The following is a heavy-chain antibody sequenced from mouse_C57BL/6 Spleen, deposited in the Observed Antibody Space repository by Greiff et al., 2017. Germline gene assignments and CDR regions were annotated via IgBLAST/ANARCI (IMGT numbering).Heavy chain of an antibody. CDR3: ARGQHRLRYFED. J-gene: IGHJ2*01. V-gene: IGHV1-50*01. CDR2: IDPSDSYT. CDR1: GYTFTSYW. Sequence: VQLQQPGAELVKPGASVKMSCKASGYTFTSYWMQWVKQRPGQGLEWIGEIDPSDSYTNYNQKFKGKATLTVDTSSSTAYMQLSRLTSEDSAVYYCARGQHRLRYFEDWGPGVTLSVAT. D-gene: IGHD3-2*02.